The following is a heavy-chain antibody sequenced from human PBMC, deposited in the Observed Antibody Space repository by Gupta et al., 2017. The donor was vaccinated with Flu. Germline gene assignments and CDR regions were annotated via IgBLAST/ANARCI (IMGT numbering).Heavy chain of an antibody. V-gene: IGHV1-2*02. Sequence: QVQLVQSGAEVQKPWAPEKVSCKASGYTFTGYYMHWVRQAPGQGLEWMGWINPNSGGTNYAQKVQGRVTMTRDTSISTAYMELSRLRSDDTAVDYCGRDRIGYSYGSFWYWGQGTLVTVSS. J-gene: IGHJ4*02. CDR1: GYTFTGYY. CDR2: INPNSGGT. CDR3: GRDRIGYSYGSFWY. D-gene: IGHD5-18*01.